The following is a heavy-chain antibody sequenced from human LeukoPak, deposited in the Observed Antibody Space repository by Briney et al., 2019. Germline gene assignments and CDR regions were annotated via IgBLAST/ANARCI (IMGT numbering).Heavy chain of an antibody. J-gene: IGHJ5*02. V-gene: IGHV4-34*01. CDR2: INHIGST. Sequence: PSETLSLTCAVYGGSFSGYYWNWIRQPPGKGLEWIGEINHIGSTNYSPSLKSRVTISVDTSKNQFSLKLSSVTAADTAVYYCTREGGDSGYDYGWFDPWGQGTLVTVSS. D-gene: IGHD5-12*01. CDR1: GGSFSGYY. CDR3: TREGGDSGYDYGWFDP.